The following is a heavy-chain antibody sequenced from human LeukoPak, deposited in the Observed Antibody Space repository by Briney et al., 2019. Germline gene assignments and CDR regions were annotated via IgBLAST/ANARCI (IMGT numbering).Heavy chain of an antibody. CDR2: ISGGGGST. J-gene: IGHJ4*02. CDR3: AKKRGYSYGDPFDY. V-gene: IGHV3-23*01. D-gene: IGHD5-18*01. Sequence: GGSLRLSCAASGFTFSSYGMSWVRQAPGKGLEWVSAISGGGGSTYYADSVKGRFTISRDNSKNTLYLEMNSLRDEDTAAYYCAKKRGYSYGDPFDYWGQGTLVIVSS. CDR1: GFTFSSYG.